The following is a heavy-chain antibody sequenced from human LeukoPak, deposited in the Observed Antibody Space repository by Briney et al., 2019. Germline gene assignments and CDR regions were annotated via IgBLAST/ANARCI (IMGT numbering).Heavy chain of an antibody. CDR1: GFTFSSYA. CDR3: ARDQNDYVWGSYRFPYYYYYYMDV. D-gene: IGHD3-16*02. Sequence: GGSLRLSCAASGFTFSSYAMSWVRQAPGKGLEWVSAISGSGGSTYYADSVKGRFTISRDNAKNSLYLQMNSLRAEDTAVYYCARDQNDYVWGSYRFPYYYYYYMDVWGKGTTVTVSS. J-gene: IGHJ6*03. V-gene: IGHV3-23*01. CDR2: ISGSGGST.